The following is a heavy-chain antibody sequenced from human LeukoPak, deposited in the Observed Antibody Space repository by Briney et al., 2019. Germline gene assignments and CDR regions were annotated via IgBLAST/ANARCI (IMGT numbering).Heavy chain of an antibody. Sequence: GGSLRLSCAASGFTFSSYWMNWVRQAPGKGLEWVANIKQDGSEKYYVDSVKGRFTISRDNAKNSLYLQMYSLRAEDTAVYYCATETLQGFDYWGRGTLVTVSS. J-gene: IGHJ4*02. D-gene: IGHD4-11*01. CDR3: ATETLQGFDY. CDR2: IKQDGSEK. CDR1: GFTFSSYW. V-gene: IGHV3-7*05.